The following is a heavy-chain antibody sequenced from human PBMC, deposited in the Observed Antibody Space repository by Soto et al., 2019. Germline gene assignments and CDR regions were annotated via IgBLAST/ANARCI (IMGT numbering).Heavy chain of an antibody. CDR3: ARAVYGGNQLIDY. Sequence: SVKVSCKASGGTFISYAISWVRQAPGQGLEWMGGIIPIFGTANYAQKFQGRVTITADESTSTAYMEPSSLRSEDTAVYYCARAVYGGNQLIDYWGQGTLVTVSS. J-gene: IGHJ4*02. CDR2: IIPIFGTA. V-gene: IGHV1-69*13. CDR1: GGTFISYA. D-gene: IGHD4-17*01.